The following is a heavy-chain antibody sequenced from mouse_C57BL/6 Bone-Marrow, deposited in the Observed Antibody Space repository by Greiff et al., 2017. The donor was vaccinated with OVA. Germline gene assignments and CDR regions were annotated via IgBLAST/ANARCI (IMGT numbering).Heavy chain of an antibody. J-gene: IGHJ4*01. Sequence: VQLQQSGPELVKPGASVKISCKASGYTFTDYYMNWVKQSHGKSLEWIGDINPNNGGTSYNQKFKGKATLTVDKSSSTAYMERRSLTSEDSAVYYCARSADGYYVDAMDYWGQGTSVTVSS. V-gene: IGHV1-26*01. CDR1: GYTFTDYY. CDR2: INPNNGGT. D-gene: IGHD2-3*01. CDR3: ARSADGYYVDAMDY.